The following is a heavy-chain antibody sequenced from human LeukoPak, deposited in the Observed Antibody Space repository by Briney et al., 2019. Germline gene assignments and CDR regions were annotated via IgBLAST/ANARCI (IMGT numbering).Heavy chain of an antibody. Sequence: PSETLSLTRTVSGGSISSYYWSWIRQPPGKGLEWIGYIYYSGSTNYNPSLKSRVTISVDTSKNQFSLKLSSVTAADTAVYYCARYSQGGWISDGGLFDYWGQGTLVTVSS. D-gene: IGHD1-26*01. J-gene: IGHJ4*02. CDR3: ARYSQGGWISDGGLFDY. CDR1: GGSISSYY. CDR2: IYYSGST. V-gene: IGHV4-59*08.